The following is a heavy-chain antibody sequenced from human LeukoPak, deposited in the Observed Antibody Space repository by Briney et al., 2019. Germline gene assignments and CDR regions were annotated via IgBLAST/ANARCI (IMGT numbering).Heavy chain of an antibody. Sequence: GGSLRLSCAASGFTFDDYAMHWVRQAPGKGLEWVSGISWNSGSIGYADSVKGRFTISRDNAKNSLYLQMNSLRAEDMALYYCARDYDFWSGSQGGAFDIWGQGTMVTVSS. J-gene: IGHJ3*02. CDR1: GFTFDDYA. CDR3: ARDYDFWSGSQGGAFDI. V-gene: IGHV3-9*03. D-gene: IGHD3-3*01. CDR2: ISWNSGSI.